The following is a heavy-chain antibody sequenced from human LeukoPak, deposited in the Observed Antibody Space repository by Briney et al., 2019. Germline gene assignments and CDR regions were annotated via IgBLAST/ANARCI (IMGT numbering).Heavy chain of an antibody. CDR2: INGDGSST. Sequence: GESLKISCVASGFTFSSFWMHWVRQAPGKGLVWVSRINGDGSSTSYADSVKGRFTISRDNSKNTLYLQMNSLRAEDTAVYYCAKEVDWVYWGQGTLVTVSS. CDR3: AKEVDWVY. D-gene: IGHD5-12*01. CDR1: GFTFSSFW. V-gene: IGHV3-74*01. J-gene: IGHJ4*02.